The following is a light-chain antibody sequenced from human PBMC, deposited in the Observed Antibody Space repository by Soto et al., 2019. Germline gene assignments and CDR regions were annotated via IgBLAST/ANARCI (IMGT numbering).Light chain of an antibody. V-gene: IGKV3-20*01. CDR2: GAS. Sequence: EIVLTQSPGTLSSSPGGRATLSWRASQSVTNNYLAWYQQKRGQAPRLLIWGASIRAADLPDRFSGGGSGTDFTLTISRLETEDFAVYYCHQYGSSPGTFGQGTKVDIK. J-gene: IGKJ1*01. CDR1: QSVTNNY. CDR3: HQYGSSPGT.